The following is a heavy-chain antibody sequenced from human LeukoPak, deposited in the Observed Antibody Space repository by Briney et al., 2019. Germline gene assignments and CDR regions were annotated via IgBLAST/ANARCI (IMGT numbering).Heavy chain of an antibody. CDR3: TTDAGYSSRWYNY. V-gene: IGHV3-15*01. J-gene: IGHJ4*02. CDR2: IKSKADGGTT. CDR1: GFTFSNAY. Sequence: GGSLRLSCAASGFTFSNAYMSWVRQAPGKGLEWVGRIKSKADGGTTDYAAPVKGRFTISRDDSKNTLYLQMNSLKTEDTAVYYCTTDAGYSSRWYNYWGQGTLVTVSS. D-gene: IGHD6-13*01.